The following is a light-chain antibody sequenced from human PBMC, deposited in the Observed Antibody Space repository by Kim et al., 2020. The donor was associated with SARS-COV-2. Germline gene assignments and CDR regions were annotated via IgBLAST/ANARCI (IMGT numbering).Light chain of an antibody. CDR3: QQRQDWPLT. Sequence: SLSPGEIATPSCRASQIINRYLGWYQQKPGQAPRLLIYDASNRATGIPARFSGSGSGTDFTLTISNLEPEDFAVYYCQQRQDWPLTFGGGTKVEIK. J-gene: IGKJ4*01. CDR2: DAS. CDR1: QIINRY. V-gene: IGKV3-11*01.